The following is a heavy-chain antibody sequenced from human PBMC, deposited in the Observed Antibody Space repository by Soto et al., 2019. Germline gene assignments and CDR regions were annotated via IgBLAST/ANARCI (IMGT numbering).Heavy chain of an antibody. J-gene: IGHJ6*02. D-gene: IGHD3-10*01. CDR3: ARQGKSYLSPRDSYGMDV. Sequence: GGSLRLSCAASGFTFSSYDMHWVRQATGKGLEWVSAIGTAGDPYYAEKFQGRVTMTRDTSITTVFMDLSRLTSDDTALYFCARQGKSYLSPRDSYGMDVWGQGTSVTVSS. V-gene: IGHV3-13*05. CDR2: IGTAGDP. CDR1: GFTFSSYD.